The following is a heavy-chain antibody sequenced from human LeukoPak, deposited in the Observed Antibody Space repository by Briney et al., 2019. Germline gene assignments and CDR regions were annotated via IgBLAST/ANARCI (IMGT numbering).Heavy chain of an antibody. J-gene: IGHJ4*02. CDR1: GLTFSNAW. Sequence: GGSLRLSCTASGLTFSNAWMIWVRQVPGKGLEWVGRIRSMSAGGTVDYAAPVQGRFTISRDDSKNTVYLHMNSLRTEDTAIYYCTKVGVYYYDAWGQGTLVTVSS. CDR3: TKVGVYYYDA. D-gene: IGHD2-8*01. CDR2: IRSMSAGGTV. V-gene: IGHV3-15*01.